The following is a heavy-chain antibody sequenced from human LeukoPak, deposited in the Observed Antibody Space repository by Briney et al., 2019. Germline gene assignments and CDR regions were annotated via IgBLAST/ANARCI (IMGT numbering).Heavy chain of an antibody. J-gene: IGHJ4*02. CDR2: IKEDGSET. CDR1: RFTFSNAW. CDR3: ARDLHPRYYLPDY. V-gene: IGHV3-7*04. D-gene: IGHD1-26*01. Sequence: GGSLRLSCAASRFTFSNAWMSWVRQAPGKGLEWVASIKEDGSETYYVDSVKGRFTISRDNAKNSLYLQMNSLRAEDTAVYYCARDLHPRYYLPDYWGQGTLVTVSS.